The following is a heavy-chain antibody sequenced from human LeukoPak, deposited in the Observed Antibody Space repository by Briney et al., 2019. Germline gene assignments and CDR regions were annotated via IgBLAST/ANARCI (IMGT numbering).Heavy chain of an antibody. J-gene: IGHJ4*02. V-gene: IGHV3-30*18. D-gene: IGHD6-13*01. CDR1: GFMFSDSA. CDR2: ISRDGSYI. Sequence: PGTSLRLSCATSGFMFSDSAFHWVRQAPGRGLQWVALISRDGSYISYADSVKGRFTISRDNSKNTLYLQMNSLRIDDTAVYYCAKVGDSSSLAFWGQGTLVTVSS. CDR3: AKVGDSSSLAF.